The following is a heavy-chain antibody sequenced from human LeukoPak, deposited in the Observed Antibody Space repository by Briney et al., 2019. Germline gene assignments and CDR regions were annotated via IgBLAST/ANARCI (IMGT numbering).Heavy chain of an antibody. CDR2: IWYDGSNK. D-gene: IGHD5-18*01. J-gene: IGHJ4*02. Sequence: PGGSLRLSCAASGFTFSSYGMHWVRQAPGKGLEWVAVIWYDGSNKYYADSVKGRFTISRDNSKNTLYLQMNSLRAEDTAVYYCARDLRVGYWGYSYVSAPFDYWGQGSLVTVS. V-gene: IGHV3-33*01. CDR1: GFTFSSYG. CDR3: ARDLRVGYWGYSYVSAPFDY.